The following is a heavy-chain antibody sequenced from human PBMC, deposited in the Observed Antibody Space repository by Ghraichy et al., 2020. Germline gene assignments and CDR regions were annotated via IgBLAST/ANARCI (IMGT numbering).Heavy chain of an antibody. CDR3: AKVERDYDILTGYSPSEYLQH. Sequence: GESMNISCAGSGFLFSHYAMDWVRQAPGKGLEWVSTVTGSGGLTYYADSVQGRFTISRDNSEKTLYLQMNSLRAEDTAIYYCAKVERDYDILTGYSPSEYLQHWGQGTLVSVSS. D-gene: IGHD3-9*01. CDR1: GFLFSHYA. J-gene: IGHJ1*01. V-gene: IGHV3-23*01. CDR2: VTGSGGLT.